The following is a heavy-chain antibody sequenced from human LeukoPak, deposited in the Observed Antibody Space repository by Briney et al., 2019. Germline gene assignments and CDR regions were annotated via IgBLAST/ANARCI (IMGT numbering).Heavy chain of an antibody. CDR3: AKEHDILTGYYRN. V-gene: IGHV3-74*01. D-gene: IGHD3-9*01. CDR2: INNDGSST. CDR1: GFTFSNYW. J-gene: IGHJ4*02. Sequence: GGSLRLSCAASGFTFSNYWMHWVRQAPGKGLVWVSRINNDGSSTIYADSVKDRFTISRDNAKNTLYLQMNSLRAEDTAVYYCAKEHDILTGYYRNWGQGTLVTVSS.